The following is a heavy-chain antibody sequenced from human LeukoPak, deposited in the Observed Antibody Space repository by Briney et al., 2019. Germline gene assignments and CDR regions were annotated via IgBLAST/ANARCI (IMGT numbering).Heavy chain of an antibody. CDR3: VGYSSGWFDY. J-gene: IGHJ4*02. V-gene: IGHV4-39*01. CDR1: GGSISSSSYY. D-gene: IGHD6-19*01. CDR2: IYYSGST. Sequence: SETLSLTCTVSGGSISSSSYYWGWIRQPPGKGLEWIGSIYYSGSTYYNPSLKSRVTISVDTSKNQFSLKLSSVTAADTAVYYCVGYSSGWFDYWAREPWSPSPQ.